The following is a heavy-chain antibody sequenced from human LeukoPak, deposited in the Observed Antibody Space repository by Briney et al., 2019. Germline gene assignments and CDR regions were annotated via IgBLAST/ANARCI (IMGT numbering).Heavy chain of an antibody. D-gene: IGHD2-8*01. Sequence: VKXSCKASGYTSTAYYVHWVRQAPGQGLEWVGWINPTSGGTNYAQKFQGRVTMTRDTSISTAYMELSRLRSDDTAVYYCARTIGIGCTNGVCHINYMDVWGKGTTVTVSS. J-gene: IGHJ6*03. CDR3: ARTIGIGCTNGVCHINYMDV. CDR1: GYTSTAYY. V-gene: IGHV1-2*02. CDR2: INPTSGGT.